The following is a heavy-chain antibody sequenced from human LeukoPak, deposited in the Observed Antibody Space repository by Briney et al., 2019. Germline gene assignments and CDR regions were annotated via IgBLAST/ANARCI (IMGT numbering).Heavy chain of an antibody. CDR1: GFTFSSYG. D-gene: IGHD4-17*01. CDR3: AKDKNDYGDYYYMDV. CDR2: IRYDGSNK. Sequence: PGGSLRLSCAASGFTFSSYGMHWVRQAPGKGLEWVAFIRYDGSNKYYADSVKGRFTISRDNSKNTLYLQMNSLRAEDTAAYYCAKDKNDYGDYYYMDVWGKGATVTVSS. V-gene: IGHV3-30*02. J-gene: IGHJ6*03.